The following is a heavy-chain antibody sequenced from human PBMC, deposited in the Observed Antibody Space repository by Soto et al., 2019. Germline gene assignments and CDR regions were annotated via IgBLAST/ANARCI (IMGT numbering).Heavy chain of an antibody. J-gene: IGHJ4*02. CDR2: IYQSGST. CDR1: GGSISGGVYS. Sequence: QLQLQESGSGLVKPSQTLSLTCAVSGGSISGGVYSWSCIRHPPGKGLEWSGYIYQSGSTYYKPSLKRRVTISVDRSKNQVSLKLSSATAADTAVYYCPRVPGPWVQGTLVTVSS. D-gene: IGHD3-10*01. CDR3: PRVPGP. V-gene: IGHV4-30-2*01.